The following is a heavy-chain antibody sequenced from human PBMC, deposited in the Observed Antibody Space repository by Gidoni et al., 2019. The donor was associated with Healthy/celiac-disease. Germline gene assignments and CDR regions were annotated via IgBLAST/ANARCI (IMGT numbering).Heavy chain of an antibody. Sequence: QLQLQESGPGLVQPSETLSLTCTVSGGSISSSSYYWGWIRQPPGKGLEWIGSIYYSGSTYYNPSLKSRVTISVDTSKNQFSLKLSSVTSADTAVYYCASVGWGRSGYVYYFDYWGQGTLVTVSS. CDR2: IYYSGST. CDR1: GGSISSSSYY. V-gene: IGHV4-39*01. J-gene: IGHJ4*02. D-gene: IGHD3-22*01. CDR3: ASVGWGRSGYVYYFDY.